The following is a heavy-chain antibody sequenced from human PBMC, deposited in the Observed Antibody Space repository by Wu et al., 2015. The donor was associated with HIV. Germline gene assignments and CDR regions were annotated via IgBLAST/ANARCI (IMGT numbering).Heavy chain of an antibody. V-gene: IGHV1-69*12. CDR2: IIPIFGKA. CDR3: ARDRPRPLTGYYGGMDYYYMDV. J-gene: IGHJ6*03. Sequence: QVHLVQSGAEVKKPRSSVKVSCKASGDTFTTSTISWVRQTPGQGLQWMGGIIPIFGKANYARRFQGKVTITADESTSTVYMELRSLKSEDTAVYYCARDRPRPLTGYYGGMDYYYMDVWGDGTTVTVSS. CDR1: GDTFTTST. D-gene: IGHD3-9*01.